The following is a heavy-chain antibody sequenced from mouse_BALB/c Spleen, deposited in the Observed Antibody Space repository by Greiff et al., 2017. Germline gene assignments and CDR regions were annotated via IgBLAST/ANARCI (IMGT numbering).Heavy chain of an antibody. D-gene: IGHD1-1*01. V-gene: IGHV1-15*01. CDR1: GYTFTDYE. J-gene: IGHJ4*01. CDR2: IDPETGGT. CDR3: TRDGSSLFYYYAMDY. Sequence: VQLQQSGAELVRPGASVTLSCKASGYTFTDYEMHWVKQTPVHGLEWIGAIDPETGGTAYNQKFKGKATLTADKSSSTAYMELRSLTSEDSAVYYCTRDGSSLFYYYAMDYWGQGTSVTVSS.